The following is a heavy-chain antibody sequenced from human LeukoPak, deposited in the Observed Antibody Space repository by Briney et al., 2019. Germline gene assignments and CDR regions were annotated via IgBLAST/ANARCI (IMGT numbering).Heavy chain of an antibody. CDR1: GYSFTNYW. Sequence: GESLKISCKGSGYSFTNYWIGWVRQMPGKGLEWMGIIYPGDSDTRYSPSFQGQVTISADKSISTAYLQWSSLKASDTAMYYCARLPLELRYYMDVWGQGTTVTVSS. D-gene: IGHD1-7*01. CDR2: IYPGDSDT. J-gene: IGHJ6*02. CDR3: ARLPLELRYYMDV. V-gene: IGHV5-51*01.